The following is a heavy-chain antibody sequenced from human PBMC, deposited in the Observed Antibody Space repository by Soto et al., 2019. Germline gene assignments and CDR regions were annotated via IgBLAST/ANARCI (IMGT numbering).Heavy chain of an antibody. J-gene: IGHJ4*02. CDR2: ISSSSSTI. CDR1: GFTFSSYS. V-gene: IGHV3-48*02. D-gene: IGHD3-22*01. Sequence: GGSLRLSCAASGFTFSSYSMNWVRQAPGKGLEWVSYISSSSSTIYYADSVKGRFTISRDNAKNSLYLQMNSLRDEDTSVYYCARDWNADYYDCSGYYSSPFDYWGQGPLLTVSS. CDR3: ARDWNADYYDCSGYYSSPFDY.